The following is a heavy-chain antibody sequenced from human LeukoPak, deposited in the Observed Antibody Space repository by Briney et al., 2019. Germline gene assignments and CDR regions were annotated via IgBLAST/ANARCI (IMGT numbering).Heavy chain of an antibody. CDR2: ISGGATNS. D-gene: IGHD1-26*01. CDR1: GFSFSTYA. Sequence: GGSLRLSCAVSGFSFSTYAMSWVRQAPGKGLEWVSAISGGATNSYYADSVQGRFTISTDNSKNTLYLQMHSLRADDTGVYYCARDRIDSGSYFLDYWGQGTLVTVSS. J-gene: IGHJ4*02. V-gene: IGHV3-23*01. CDR3: ARDRIDSGSYFLDY.